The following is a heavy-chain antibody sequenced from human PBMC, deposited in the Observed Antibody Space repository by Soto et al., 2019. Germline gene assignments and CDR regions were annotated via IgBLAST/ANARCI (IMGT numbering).Heavy chain of an antibody. CDR2: IYYSGST. D-gene: IGHD2-2*01. Sequence: SETLSLTCTVSGGSISSYYWSWIRQPPGRGLEWIGYIYYSGSTNYNPSLKSRVTISVDTSKNQFSLKLSSVTAADTAVYYCARHYCSSTSCYLGRYYYYMDVWGKGTTVTVSS. V-gene: IGHV4-59*08. CDR3: ARHYCSSTSCYLGRYYYYMDV. J-gene: IGHJ6*03. CDR1: GGSISSYY.